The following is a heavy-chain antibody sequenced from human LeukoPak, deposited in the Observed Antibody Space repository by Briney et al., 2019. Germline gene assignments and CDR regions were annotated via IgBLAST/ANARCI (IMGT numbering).Heavy chain of an antibody. CDR3: ARDRNSPAIYYFDY. J-gene: IGHJ4*02. CDR1: GFTFKAYA. D-gene: IGHD2-2*02. V-gene: IGHV3-30*01. CDR2: VSNDGRDK. Sequence: GGSLRLSCAASGFTFKAYAMHWVRQAPGKGLEWVTVVSNDGRDKHYADSVKGRFTISRDNSENTLYLQMNTLRAEDTAVYYCARDRNSPAIYYFDYWGQGTLVTVSS.